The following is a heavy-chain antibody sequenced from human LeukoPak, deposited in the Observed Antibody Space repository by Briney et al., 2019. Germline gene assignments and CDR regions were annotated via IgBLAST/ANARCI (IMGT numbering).Heavy chain of an antibody. CDR3: ARDGGWSPIYYYYGMDV. CDR2: IYTSGST. V-gene: IGHV4-4*07. Sequence: SETLSLTCTVSGGSISSYYWSWIRQPAGKGLEWIGRIYTSGSTNYNPSLKSRVTMSVDTSKNQFSLKLSSVTAADTAVYYCARDGGWSPIYYYYGMDVWSQGTTVTVSS. CDR1: GGSISSYY. J-gene: IGHJ6*02. D-gene: IGHD3-16*01.